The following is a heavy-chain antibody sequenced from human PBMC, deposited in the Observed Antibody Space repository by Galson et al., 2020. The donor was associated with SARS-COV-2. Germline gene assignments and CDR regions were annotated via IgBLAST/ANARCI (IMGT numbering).Heavy chain of an antibody. V-gene: IGHV4-34*01. CDR3: ARGPPPYYYGSGRGIKDAFDI. D-gene: IGHD3-10*01. CDR1: GGSFSGYY. CDR2: INHSGST. J-gene: IGHJ3*02. Sequence: SQASETLSLTCAVYGGSFSGYYWSWIRQPPGKGLEWIGEINHSGSTNYNPSLKSRVTISVDTSKNQFSLKLSSVTAADMAVYYCARGPPPYYYGSGRGIKDAFDIWGQGTMVTVSS.